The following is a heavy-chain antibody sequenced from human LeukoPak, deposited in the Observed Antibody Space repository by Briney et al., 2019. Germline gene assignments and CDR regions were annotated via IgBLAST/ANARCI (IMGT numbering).Heavy chain of an antibody. J-gene: IGHJ4*02. CDR3: AKLLGYCSSTSCKGKGY. Sequence: GGSLRLSCAASGFAFSSYGVHWVRQAPGRGLEWVSAISGSGGSTYYADSVKGRFTISRDNSKNTLYLQMNSLRAEDTAVYYCAKLLGYCSSTSCKGKGYWGQGTLVTVSS. D-gene: IGHD2-2*01. CDR2: ISGSGGST. CDR1: GFAFSSYG. V-gene: IGHV3-23*01.